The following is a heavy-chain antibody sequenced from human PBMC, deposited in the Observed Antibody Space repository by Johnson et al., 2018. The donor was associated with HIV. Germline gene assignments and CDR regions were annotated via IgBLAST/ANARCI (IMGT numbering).Heavy chain of an antibody. J-gene: IGHJ3*01. CDR1: GFTFSNAW. D-gene: IGHD3-22*01. CDR3: TTGWVSSGDYFFH. Sequence: EVHLVESGGGLVKPGGSLRLSCAASGFTFSNAWMTWVRQAPGKGLDWVGRIKSKTDGGTTDYAALVKGRFSISRDDSKNTLFLQMNSLKTEDTAVYYCTTGWVSSGDYFFHWGQGTMVTVSS. CDR2: IKSKTDGGTT. V-gene: IGHV3-15*01.